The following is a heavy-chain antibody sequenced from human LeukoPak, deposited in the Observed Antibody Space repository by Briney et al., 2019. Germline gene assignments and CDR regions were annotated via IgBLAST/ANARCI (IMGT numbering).Heavy chain of an antibody. CDR2: INGDGTTI. Sequence: PGGSLRLSCVASGFTFSGSWMHWVRQAPGKGLVWVSRINGDGTTINYADSVKGRFTISRDDAKNTLYLQMNSLRDEDMAVYYCARAGYYRFDYWGQGILVTVSS. CDR1: GFTFSGSW. J-gene: IGHJ4*02. V-gene: IGHV3-74*01. D-gene: IGHD4-17*01. CDR3: ARAGYYRFDY.